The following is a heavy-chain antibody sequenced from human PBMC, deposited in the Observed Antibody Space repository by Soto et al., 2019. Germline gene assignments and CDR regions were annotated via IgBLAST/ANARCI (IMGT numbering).Heavy chain of an antibody. CDR3: AKAMVVVVQADHAPWFDT. CDR1: GFTFSSYA. CDR2: ISGSGGST. J-gene: IGHJ5*02. Sequence: GGSLRLSCAASGFTFSSYAMSWVRQAPGKGLEWVSAISGSGGSTYYADSVKGRFTISRDNSKNTLYLHMNSLRAEDTAVYYCAKAMVVVVQADHAPWFDTWGQGTLVTVSS. D-gene: IGHD2-2*01. V-gene: IGHV3-23*01.